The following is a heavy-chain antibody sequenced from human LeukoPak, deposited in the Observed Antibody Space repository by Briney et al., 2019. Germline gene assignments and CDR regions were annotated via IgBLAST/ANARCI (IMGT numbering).Heavy chain of an antibody. V-gene: IGHV3-13*04. CDR3: ARAGGSGWYAFDI. Sequence: GGSLRLSCAASGFTFSSYDMHWVRQATGKGLEWVSRIGTAGDTYYPGSVKGRFTISRENPKSSVYLQMNSLRAGDTAVHYCARAGGSGWYAFDIWGQGTMVTVSS. CDR2: IGTAGDT. CDR1: GFTFSSYD. J-gene: IGHJ3*02. D-gene: IGHD6-19*01.